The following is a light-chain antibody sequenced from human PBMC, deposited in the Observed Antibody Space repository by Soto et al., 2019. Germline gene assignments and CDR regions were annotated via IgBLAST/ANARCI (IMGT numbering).Light chain of an antibody. CDR3: KSYAGYNTYV. J-gene: IGLJ1*01. CDR2: EGT. CDR1: SSEVGSKNF. Sequence: QSVLTQPASVSGSPGQSITISCIRTSSEVGSKNFFSWYQKHPGKAPKLIIYEGTKRPSGVPDRFSGSKSGNTASLTVSGLQAADEADYFCKSYAGYNTYVFGSGTTLTVL. V-gene: IGLV2-14*02.